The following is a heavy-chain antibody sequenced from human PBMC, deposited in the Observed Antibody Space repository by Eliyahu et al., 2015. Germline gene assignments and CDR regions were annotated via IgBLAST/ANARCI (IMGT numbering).Heavy chain of an antibody. CDR1: GYSFTSYW. V-gene: IGHV5-51*01. CDR2: IYPGDSDT. Sequence: EVQLVQSGAEVKKPGESLKISCKGSGYSFTSYWIGWVRQMPGKGLEWMGIIYPGDSDTRYSPSFQGQVTISADKSISTAYLQWSSLKASDTAMYYCARQHSSSSRLVGNFDYWGQGTLVTVSS. D-gene: IGHD6-6*01. CDR3: ARQHSSSSRLVGNFDY. J-gene: IGHJ4*02.